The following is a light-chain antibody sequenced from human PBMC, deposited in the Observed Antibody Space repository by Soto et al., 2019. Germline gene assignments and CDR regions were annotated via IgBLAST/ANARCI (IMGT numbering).Light chain of an antibody. CDR1: NSDVGTYNY. CDR2: EVS. J-gene: IGLJ7*01. CDR3: SSYTTSSPLV. Sequence: QSVLTQPASVSGSPGQSITISCTGTNSDVGTYNYVSWYQQHPGKAPKFVVYEVSDRPSGVSDRFSGSKSGNTASLTISGLQAEDEADYYCSSYTTSSPLVFGGGTQLTVL. V-gene: IGLV2-14*01.